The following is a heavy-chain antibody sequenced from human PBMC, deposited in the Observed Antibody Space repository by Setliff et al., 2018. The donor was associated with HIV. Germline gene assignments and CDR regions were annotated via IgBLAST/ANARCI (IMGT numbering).Heavy chain of an antibody. J-gene: IGHJ4*02. V-gene: IGHV3-30*12. Sequence: GGSLRLSCIASGFTFSYSGMHWVRQAPGKGLEWVALISFDGSNKYYADSVKGRFTISRDNAKNSLFLQMNSLRVDDTALYYCARDLNWGFDYWGQGTLVTVSS. D-gene: IGHD7-27*01. CDR3: ARDLNWGFDY. CDR2: ISFDGSNK. CDR1: GFTFSYSG.